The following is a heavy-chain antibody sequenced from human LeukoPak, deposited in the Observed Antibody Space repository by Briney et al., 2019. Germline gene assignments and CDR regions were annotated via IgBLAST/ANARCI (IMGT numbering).Heavy chain of an antibody. CDR3: VKVDT. V-gene: IGHV3-30*02. D-gene: IGHD5-18*01. CDR1: GFIFSSYS. Sequence: GGSLRLSCAASGFIFSSYSMNWVRQSPGKGLDWVAFIRNDGNKKNYAESVKGRFTISRDNSKNTLYLQMDSLSAEDTAVYYCVKVDTWGQGTLVTVSS. J-gene: IGHJ4*02. CDR2: IRNDGNKK.